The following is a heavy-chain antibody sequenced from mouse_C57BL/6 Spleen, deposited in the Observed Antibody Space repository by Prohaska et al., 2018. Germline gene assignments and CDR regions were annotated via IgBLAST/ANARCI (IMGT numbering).Heavy chain of an antibody. CDR3: AREGGFP. Sequence: QRPGQGLEWIGNINPSNGGTNDNEKFKSKATLTVDKSSSTAYMQLSSLTSEDSAVYYCAREGGFPWGQGTTLTVSS. CDR2: INPSNGGT. J-gene: IGHJ2*01. V-gene: IGHV1-53*01.